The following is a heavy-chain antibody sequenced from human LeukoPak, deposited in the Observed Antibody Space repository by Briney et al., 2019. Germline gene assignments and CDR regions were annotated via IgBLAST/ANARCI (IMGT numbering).Heavy chain of an antibody. V-gene: IGHV3-9*01. J-gene: IGHJ4*02. Sequence: GGSLRLSCAASGFTFDDYAMHWVRQAPGKGLEWVSGISWNSGTVDYADSVQGRFTISRDNSKNSLYLQMNSLRAEDTALYYCAKDIQDRYYYGSGSYPLFDYWGQGTLVTVSS. D-gene: IGHD3-10*01. CDR3: AKDIQDRYYYGSGSYPLFDY. CDR2: ISWNSGTV. CDR1: GFTFDDYA.